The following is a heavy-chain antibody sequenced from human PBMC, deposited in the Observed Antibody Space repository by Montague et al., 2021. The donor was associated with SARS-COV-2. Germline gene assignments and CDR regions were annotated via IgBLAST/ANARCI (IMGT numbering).Heavy chain of an antibody. CDR2: ISSSSTYT. Sequence: SLRLSCAASGFRFSDYYMSWIRQAPGKGPEWVSDISSSSTYTSSADSVKGRFTISRDNAKSSLYLHLNSLRAEDTAVYYCARGGGRYNWNYEGGFDLWGRGTLVTVSS. D-gene: IGHD1-7*01. CDR3: ARGGGRYNWNYEGGFDL. CDR1: GFRFSDYY. V-gene: IGHV3-11*06. J-gene: IGHJ2*01.